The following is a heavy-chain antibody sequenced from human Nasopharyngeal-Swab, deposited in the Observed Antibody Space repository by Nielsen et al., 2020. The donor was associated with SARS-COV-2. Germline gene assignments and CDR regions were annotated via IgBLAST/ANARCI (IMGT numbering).Heavy chain of an antibody. J-gene: IGHJ5*02. Sequence: WIRQPPGKGLEWIGYIYYSGSTYYNPSLKSRVTISVDTSKNQFSLKLNSVTAADTAVYYRASSAVVANINGWFDPWGQETLVTVSS. V-gene: IGHV4-31*02. CDR3: ASSAVVANINGWFDP. CDR2: IYYSGST. D-gene: IGHD5-12*01.